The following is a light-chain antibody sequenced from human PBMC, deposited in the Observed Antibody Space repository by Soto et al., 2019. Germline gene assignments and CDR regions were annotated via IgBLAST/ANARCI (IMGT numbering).Light chain of an antibody. CDR2: EVS. J-gene: IGLJ2*01. CDR3: SSYTGSITPVV. Sequence: QSVLTQPASVSGSPGQSITISCTGTSNDIGGYNYVSWYQQHSGKAPKLMIYEVSNRPSGVSNRFSGSKSGNTASLTISGLQTEDEADYYCSSYTGSITPVVFGGGTKLTVL. V-gene: IGLV2-14*01. CDR1: SNDIGGYNY.